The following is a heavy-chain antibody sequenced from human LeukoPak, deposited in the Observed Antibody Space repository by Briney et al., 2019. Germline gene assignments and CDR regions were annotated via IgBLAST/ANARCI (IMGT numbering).Heavy chain of an antibody. Sequence: PGGSLRLSCAASGFTFSSYSMNWVRQAPGKGLEWVSSISSTSSAIYYADSVKGRFTISRDNAKNSLYLQMDSLRAEDTAIYYCARVIGSYGDSAYWGQGTLVTVSS. V-gene: IGHV3-21*01. D-gene: IGHD3-16*01. J-gene: IGHJ4*02. CDR2: ISSTSSAI. CDR1: GFTFSSYS. CDR3: ARVIGSYGDSAY.